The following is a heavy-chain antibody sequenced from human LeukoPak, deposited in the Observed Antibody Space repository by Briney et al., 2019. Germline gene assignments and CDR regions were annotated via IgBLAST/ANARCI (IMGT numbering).Heavy chain of an antibody. D-gene: IGHD6-13*01. CDR2: IYPGDLRV. V-gene: IGHV5-51*01. J-gene: IGHJ5*02. Sequence: GESLKISFQGVGYRFTSYWIGWVRQMPGKGMGGMGVIYPGDLRVRYNPSFQGQVTISVDKSTNTAYLQWVSLRASDSAMYYCACRDLTSTWSFPWGQGTLVTVSS. CDR3: ACRDLTSTWSFP. CDR1: GYRFTSYW.